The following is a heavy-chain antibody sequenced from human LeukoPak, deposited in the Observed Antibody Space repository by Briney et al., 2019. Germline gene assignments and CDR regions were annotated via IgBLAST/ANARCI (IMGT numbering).Heavy chain of an antibody. CDR1: GFTVSSIH. Sequence: GGSLRLSCAASGFTVSSIHMSWVRQAPGKGLEWVSAISGSGGSTYYADSVKGRFTISRDNSKNTLYLQMNSLRAEDTAIYYCAKDVVGTTTFFDHWGQGTLVTVSS. V-gene: IGHV3-23*01. CDR2: ISGSGGST. CDR3: AKDVVGTTTFFDH. J-gene: IGHJ4*02. D-gene: IGHD1-26*01.